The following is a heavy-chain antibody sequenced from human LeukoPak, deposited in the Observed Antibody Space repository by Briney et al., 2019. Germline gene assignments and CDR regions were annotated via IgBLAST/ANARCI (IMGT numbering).Heavy chain of an antibody. CDR2: INTNTGNP. D-gene: IGHD6-6*01. CDR1: GYTFTSYA. Sequence: GASVKVSCKASGYTFTSYAMNWVRQAPGQGLEWMGWINTNTGNPTYAQGFTGRFVFSLDASVSTAYLQISSLKAEDTAVYYCARVSFQYSSYYLDYWGQGTLVTVSS. J-gene: IGHJ4*02. CDR3: ARVSFQYSSYYLDY. V-gene: IGHV7-4-1*02.